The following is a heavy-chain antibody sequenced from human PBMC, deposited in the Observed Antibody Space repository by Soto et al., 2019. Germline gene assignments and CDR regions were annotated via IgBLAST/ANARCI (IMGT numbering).Heavy chain of an antibody. Sequence: PGGSLRLSCAASGSTFSIYAMSGVRQAPGKGLEWVSAISGSGGSTYYADSVRGRFTISRDNSKNTLYLQMNSLRAEDTAVYYCAKVFRFLEWLRDGFDIWGQGTMVTVS. CDR2: ISGSGGST. D-gene: IGHD3-3*01. CDR1: GSTFSIYA. V-gene: IGHV3-23*01. J-gene: IGHJ3*02. CDR3: AKVFRFLEWLRDGFDI.